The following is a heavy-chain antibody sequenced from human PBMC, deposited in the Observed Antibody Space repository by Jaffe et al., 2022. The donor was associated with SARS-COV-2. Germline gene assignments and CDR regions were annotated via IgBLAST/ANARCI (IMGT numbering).Heavy chain of an antibody. J-gene: IGHJ4*02. V-gene: IGHV3-7*03. CDR3: ATWAH. Sequence: EVQLVESGGGLVQPGGSLRLSCAVSGFTFRSSWMNWFRQPPGKGLEWVANIKEDTNEKYYVDSVKGRFTISGDNAKNSLYLQMNSLRGEDTAVYYCATWAHWGQGTLVTVSS. CDR2: IKEDTNEK. D-gene: IGHD7-27*01. CDR1: GFTFRSSW.